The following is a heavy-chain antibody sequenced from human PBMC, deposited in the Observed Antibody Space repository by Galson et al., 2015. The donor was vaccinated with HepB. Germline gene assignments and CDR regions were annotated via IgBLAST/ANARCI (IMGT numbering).Heavy chain of an antibody. V-gene: IGHV3-33*01. Sequence: SLRLSCAASGFTFSSYGMHWVRQAPGKGLEWVAVIWYDGSNKYYADSVKGRFTISRDNSKNTLHLQMNSLRAEDTAVYYCARGASIAARPHPHYYYGMDVWGQGTTVTVSS. J-gene: IGHJ6*02. D-gene: IGHD6-6*01. CDR1: GFTFSSYG. CDR2: IWYDGSNK. CDR3: ARGASIAARPHPHYYYGMDV.